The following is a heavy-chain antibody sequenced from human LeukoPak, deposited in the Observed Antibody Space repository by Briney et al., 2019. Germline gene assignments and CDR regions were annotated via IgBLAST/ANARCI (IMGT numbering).Heavy chain of an antibody. J-gene: IGHJ5*02. CDR2: IYYSGST. CDR3: AREYNNYVDP. CDR1: GGPISSHY. V-gene: IGHV4-59*11. Sequence: SETLSLTCTVSGGPISSHYWSWFRQPPGKGLEWIGHIYYSGSTDYSPSLKSRVTISVDTSKNQFSLKLSSVTAADTAVYYCAREYNNYVDPWGQGTLVTVSS. D-gene: IGHD4-11*01.